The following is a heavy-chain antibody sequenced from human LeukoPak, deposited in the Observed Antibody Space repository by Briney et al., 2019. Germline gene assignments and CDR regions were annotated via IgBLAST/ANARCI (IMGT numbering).Heavy chain of an antibody. Sequence: GGSLRLSCAAFGFTISSYAMNWVRQAPGKGLEWVSSISASGSGTNYADSVKGRFTISRDSSDNTLSLQMNSLRAEDTAVYYCATKTRNHFDYWGQGTLVTVSS. CDR2: ISASGSGT. D-gene: IGHD2-2*01. J-gene: IGHJ4*02. V-gene: IGHV3-23*01. CDR3: ATKTRNHFDY. CDR1: GFTISSYA.